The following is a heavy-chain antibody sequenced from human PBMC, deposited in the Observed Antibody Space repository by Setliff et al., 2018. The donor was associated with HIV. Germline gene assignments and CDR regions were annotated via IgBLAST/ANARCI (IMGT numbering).Heavy chain of an antibody. Sequence: ASVKVSCKASGYTFTSYAMNWVRQAPGQGLEWMGWINTNTGNPTYAQGFTGRFVFSLDTSVSTAYLQSSSLMAEDTAVYYCARDLPLPGIAVAASMGRDYYYSMDVWGQGTTVTVSS. CDR3: ARDLPLPGIAVAASMGRDYYYSMDV. CDR2: INTNTGNP. D-gene: IGHD6-19*01. V-gene: IGHV7-4-1*02. CDR1: GYTFTSYA. J-gene: IGHJ6*02.